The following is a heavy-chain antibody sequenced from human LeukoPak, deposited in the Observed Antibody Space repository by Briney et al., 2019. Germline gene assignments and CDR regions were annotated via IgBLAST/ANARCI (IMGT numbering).Heavy chain of an antibody. CDR3: ARTLGYCSSTSCPMDV. CDR2: IYHSGST. Sequence: SGTLSLTCAVSGGSISSSNWWSWVRQPPGKGLEWIGEIYHSGSTNYNPSLKSRVTISVDTSKNQFSLKLSSVTAADTAVYYCARTLGYCSSTSCPMDVWGQGTTVTVSS. J-gene: IGHJ6*02. V-gene: IGHV4-4*02. CDR1: GGSISSSNW. D-gene: IGHD2-2*01.